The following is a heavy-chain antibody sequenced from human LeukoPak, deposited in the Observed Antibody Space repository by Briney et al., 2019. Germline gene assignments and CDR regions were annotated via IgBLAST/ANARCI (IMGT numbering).Heavy chain of an antibody. Sequence: GGSLRLSCAASGFTFSSYEVNWVRQAPGKGLEWVSYISSSGSTIYYADSVKGRFTISRDNAKNSLYLQMNSLRAEDTAVYYCARVHSSGWYVYWGQGTLVTVSS. CDR1: GFTFSSYE. CDR2: ISSSGSTI. J-gene: IGHJ4*02. V-gene: IGHV3-48*03. D-gene: IGHD6-19*01. CDR3: ARVHSSGWYVY.